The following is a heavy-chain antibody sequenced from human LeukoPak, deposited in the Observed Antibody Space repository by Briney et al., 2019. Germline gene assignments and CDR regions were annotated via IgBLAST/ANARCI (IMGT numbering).Heavy chain of an antibody. CDR1: GESFSGHS. Sequence: SETLSLTCAVYGESFSGHSWSWIRRPPGKGLEWIGEVYPSGSTNYNPSLKSRVTISVDSSKNQFSLKLTSVTAADTAVYYCAGGTIAAAGTHWGQGTLVTVSS. D-gene: IGHD6-13*01. J-gene: IGHJ4*02. V-gene: IGHV4-34*01. CDR2: VYPSGST. CDR3: AGGTIAAAGTH.